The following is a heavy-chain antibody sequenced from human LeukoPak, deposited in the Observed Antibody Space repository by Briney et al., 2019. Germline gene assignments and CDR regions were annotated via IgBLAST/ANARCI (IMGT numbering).Heavy chain of an antibody. Sequence: GGSLRLSCAASGFTFSSHGMHWVRQAPGKGLEWVAFMPYDGNNKYYADSVKGRFTISRDNSKNTAYLQMNSLKTEDTAVYYCTRYNVGFESWGQGTLVTVSS. CDR3: TRYNVGFES. V-gene: IGHV3-30*02. CDR1: GFTFSSHG. CDR2: MPYDGNNK. J-gene: IGHJ4*02. D-gene: IGHD1-1*01.